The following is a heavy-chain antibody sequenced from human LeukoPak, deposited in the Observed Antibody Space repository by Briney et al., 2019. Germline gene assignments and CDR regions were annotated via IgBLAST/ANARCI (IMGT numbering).Heavy chain of an antibody. CDR3: AKADTITVYYYYYYMDV. V-gene: IGHV3-30*02. Sequence: GGSLRLSCAASGFTFSSYGMHWVRQAPGKGLEWVAFIRYDGSNKYYADSVKGRFTISRDNSKNTLYLQMNSLRAEDTAVYYCAKADTITVYYYYYYMDVWGKGTTVTVSS. CDR1: GFTFSSYG. D-gene: IGHD5-12*01. J-gene: IGHJ6*03. CDR2: IRYDGSNK.